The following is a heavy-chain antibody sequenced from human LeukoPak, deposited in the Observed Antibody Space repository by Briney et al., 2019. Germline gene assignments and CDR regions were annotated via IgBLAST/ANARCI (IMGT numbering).Heavy chain of an antibody. D-gene: IGHD6-13*01. CDR1: GFTFCGSA. CDR2: IRSKANNYAT. CDR3: TTPGISAAITPSDY. J-gene: IGHJ4*02. Sequence: GGSLRLSCAASGFTFCGSAMHWVRQASGKGLEWVGRIRSKANNYATAYAASVKGRFTISRDDSENTAYLQMNSLKTEDTAVYYCTTPGISAAITPSDYWGQGTLVTVSS. V-gene: IGHV3-73*01.